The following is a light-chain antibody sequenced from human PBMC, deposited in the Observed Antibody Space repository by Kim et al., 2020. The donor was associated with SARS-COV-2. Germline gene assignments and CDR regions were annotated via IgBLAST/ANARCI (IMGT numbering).Light chain of an antibody. V-gene: IGLV2-14*03. J-gene: IGLJ1*01. CDR2: DVN. CDR1: SSDVGAYDY. CDR3: ASFTSKSTPS. Sequence: QSALTQPASVSGSPGQSITISCTGTSSDVGAYDYVSWYQQHPGKAPKLMIYDVNNRPSGVSNRFSGSKSDNTASLTISGLQPKDEADYYCASFTSKSTPSFGTGTKVTVL.